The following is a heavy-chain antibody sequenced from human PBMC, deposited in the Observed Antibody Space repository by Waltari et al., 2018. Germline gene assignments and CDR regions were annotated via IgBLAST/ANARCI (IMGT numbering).Heavy chain of an antibody. J-gene: IGHJ4*01. CDR1: GFTFSSYA. Sequence: QVQLVESGGGVVQPGRSLRLSCAASGFTFSSYAMHWVRQAPGKGLEWVAVISYDGSNKYYADSVKGRFTISRDNSKNTLYLQMNSLRAEDTAVYYCARSRRAAIGADYWGHGTLVTVSS. CDR3: ARSRRAAIGADY. D-gene: IGHD6-25*01. CDR2: ISYDGSNK. V-gene: IGHV3-30-3*01.